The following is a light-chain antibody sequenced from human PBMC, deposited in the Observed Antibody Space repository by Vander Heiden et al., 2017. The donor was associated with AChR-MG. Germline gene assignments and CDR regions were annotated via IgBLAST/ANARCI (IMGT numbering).Light chain of an antibody. CDR2: DVS. V-gene: IGLV2-14*01. CDR3: SSYTSSSWV. CDR1: NSDVGCYNY. Sequence: QSALTQPASVSGSPGQSITISGTGTNSDVGCYNYVSWYQQHPGKAPKLMIYDVSKRTSGVSNRFSGSKSGNTASLTISGLQAEDEADYYCSSYTSSSWVFGTGTKVTVL. J-gene: IGLJ1*01.